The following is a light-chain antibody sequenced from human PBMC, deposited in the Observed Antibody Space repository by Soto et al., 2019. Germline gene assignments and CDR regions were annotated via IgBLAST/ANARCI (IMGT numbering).Light chain of an antibody. V-gene: IGKV3-20*01. CDR2: DAS. CDR3: QQYGSSPLT. J-gene: IGKJ4*01. Sequence: EIVLTQSPDTLSLSPGERATLSCRASQRIRSNYLAWYQQKPGQAPSLLIYDASSRATGIPDRFSGSGSGTDLTLTISRLETEDVAEYYCQQYGSSPLTFGGGTKVEI. CDR1: QRIRSNY.